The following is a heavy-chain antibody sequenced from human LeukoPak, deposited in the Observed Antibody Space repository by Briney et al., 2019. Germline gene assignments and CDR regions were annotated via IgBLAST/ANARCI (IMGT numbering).Heavy chain of an antibody. D-gene: IGHD4-17*01. CDR3: ARVFYSRGMTTYFLDY. V-gene: IGHV3-21*01. J-gene: IGHJ4*02. Sequence: GGSLRLSCAASGFTFSGYSMNWVRQAPGKGLEWVSSISSTSRYIYYADSVKGRFTISRDNAKNSLYLQMNSLRAEDTAVYYCARVFYSRGMTTYFLDYWGQGTLVTVSS. CDR2: ISSTSRYI. CDR1: GFTFSGYS.